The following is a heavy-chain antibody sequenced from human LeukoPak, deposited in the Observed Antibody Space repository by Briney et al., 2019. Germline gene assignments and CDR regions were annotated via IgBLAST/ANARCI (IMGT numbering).Heavy chain of an antibody. V-gene: IGHV3-74*01. CDR2: INTDGSSA. Sequence: GGSLRLSCAASGFTFSSSWMHWVRQGPGKGLVWVSRINTDGSSATYADSVKGRFTISRDNAKNTLYLQMNSLRAEDTAVYYCARMAVAFDYWGQGTLITVSS. J-gene: IGHJ4*02. D-gene: IGHD6-19*01. CDR3: ARMAVAFDY. CDR1: GFTFSSSW.